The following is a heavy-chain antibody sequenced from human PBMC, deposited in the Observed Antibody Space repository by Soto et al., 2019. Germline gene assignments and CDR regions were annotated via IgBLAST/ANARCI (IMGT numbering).Heavy chain of an antibody. CDR3: ASCSGGSCYRSKPLDY. CDR1: GVTFSSYW. Sequence: GGSLRLSCAASGVTFSSYWMSWVRQAPGKGLEWVANIRPGGGEKYYADSVKGRFTISRDNSKNTLYLQMNSLRAEDTAVYYCASCSGGSCYRSKPLDYWGQGTLVTVSS. J-gene: IGHJ4*02. CDR2: IRPGGGEK. D-gene: IGHD2-15*01. V-gene: IGHV3-7*03.